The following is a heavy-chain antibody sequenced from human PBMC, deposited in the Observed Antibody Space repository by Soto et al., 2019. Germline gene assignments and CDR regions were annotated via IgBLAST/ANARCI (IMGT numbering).Heavy chain of an antibody. Sequence: QLQLVQSGAEVKKPGSSVKVSCKASGGTISNSVISWVRQAPGHGLEWMGGIIPLFDTANYAQKFQGRVTIIADESTSTAYKELSILRSDDTAIYYCARAPIPVGVATYENYFDTWGQGTLVTVSS. CDR2: IIPLFDTA. CDR3: ARAPIPVGVATYENYFDT. CDR1: GGTISNSV. V-gene: IGHV1-69*01. D-gene: IGHD3-3*01. J-gene: IGHJ4*02.